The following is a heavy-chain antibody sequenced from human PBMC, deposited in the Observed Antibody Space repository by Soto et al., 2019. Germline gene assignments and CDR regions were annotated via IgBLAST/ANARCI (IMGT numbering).Heavy chain of an antibody. D-gene: IGHD6-13*01. V-gene: IGHV3-15*07. CDR2: IKSKTDGGTT. CDR1: GFTFSNAW. Sequence: EVQLVESGGGLVKPGGSLRLSCAASGFTFSNAWMNWVRQAPGKGLEWVGRIKSKTDGGTTDYAAPVKGRFTISRDDSKNTLYLQMNSLKTEGTAVYYCTTDEGGYSSSRYPDWGQGTLVTVSS. J-gene: IGHJ1*01. CDR3: TTDEGGYSSSRYPD.